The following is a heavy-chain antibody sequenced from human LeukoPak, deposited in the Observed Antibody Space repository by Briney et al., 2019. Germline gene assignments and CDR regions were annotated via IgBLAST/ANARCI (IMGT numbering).Heavy chain of an antibody. V-gene: IGHV1-18*01. Sequence: ASVKVSCKTSGYTFTNYGLSWVRQAPGQGLEWMGWISAYKGNTNYAQKLQGRVTMTTDTSTSTAYMELRSLRSDDTAVYYCAREGYFGSGIDYYYGMDVWGQGTKVTVSS. CDR1: GYTFTNYG. CDR3: AREGYFGSGIDYYYGMDV. CDR2: ISAYKGNT. D-gene: IGHD3-10*01. J-gene: IGHJ6*02.